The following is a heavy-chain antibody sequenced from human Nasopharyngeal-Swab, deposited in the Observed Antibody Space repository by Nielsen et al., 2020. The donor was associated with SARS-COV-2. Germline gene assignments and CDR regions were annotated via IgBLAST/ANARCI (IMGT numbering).Heavy chain of an antibody. V-gene: IGHV4-34*01. D-gene: IGHD3-10*01. CDR3: ARVYGSGKGWYYFDY. J-gene: IGHJ4*02. Sequence: LETLSLTCAVYGGSFSGYYWSWIRQPPGKGLEWIGEINHSGSTNYNPSLKSRVTISVDTSKNQFSLKLSSVTAADTAVYYCARVYGSGKGWYYFDYWGQGTLVTVSS. CDR1: GGSFSGYY. CDR2: INHSGST.